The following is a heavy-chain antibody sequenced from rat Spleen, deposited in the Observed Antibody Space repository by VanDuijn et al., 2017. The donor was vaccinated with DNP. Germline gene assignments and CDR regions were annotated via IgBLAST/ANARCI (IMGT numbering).Heavy chain of an antibody. CDR2: ISHDGGGT. Sequence: EVRLVESGGGLVQPGRSLKLSCAASGFPFSDYFMAWVRQVPNKGLEWVASISHDGGGTFYGDSVKGRFTISRDNAKTTLYLQMSKLGSEDTAIYYCARMGYYGYKEYWGQGVMVTVSS. D-gene: IGHD1-9*01. J-gene: IGHJ2*01. CDR1: GFPFSDYF. CDR3: ARMGYYGYKEY. V-gene: IGHV5-22*01.